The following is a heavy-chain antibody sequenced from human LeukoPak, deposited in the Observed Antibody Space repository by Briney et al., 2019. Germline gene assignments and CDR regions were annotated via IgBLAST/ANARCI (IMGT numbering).Heavy chain of an antibody. D-gene: IGHD2-2*01. J-gene: IGHJ4*02. CDR3: AREDCSSTSCYGASFDY. CDR1: GFTFSSYS. CDR2: ISSSSSTI. Sequence: GGSLRLSCAASGFTFSSYSMNWVRQAPGKGLEWVSYISSSSSTIYYADSVKGRFTISRDNAKNSLYLQMNSLRAEDTAVYYCAREDCSSTSCYGASFDYWGQGTLVTVSS. V-gene: IGHV3-48*01.